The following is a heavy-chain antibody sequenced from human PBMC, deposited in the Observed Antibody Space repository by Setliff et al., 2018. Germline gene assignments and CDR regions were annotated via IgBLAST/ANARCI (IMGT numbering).Heavy chain of an antibody. CDR1: GYTFTTYT. J-gene: IGHJ4*02. D-gene: IGHD6-6*01. V-gene: IGHV7-4-1*02. CDR2: INTNTGNP. Sequence: ASVKVSCKASGYTFTTYTMNWVRQAPGQGLEWMGWINTNTGNPTYAQGFTGRFVFSLDTSVSTACLQINSLEAEDIAVYYCARGSGTYASSSRVFHYWGQGTLVTVS. CDR3: ARGSGTYASSSRVFHY.